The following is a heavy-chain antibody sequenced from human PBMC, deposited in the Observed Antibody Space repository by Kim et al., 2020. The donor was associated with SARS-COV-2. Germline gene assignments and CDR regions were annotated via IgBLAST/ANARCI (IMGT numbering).Heavy chain of an antibody. Sequence: GGSLRLSCAASGFTFSSYSMNWVRQAPGKGLEWVSSISSSSSYIYYADSVKGRFTISRDNAKNSLYLQMNSLRAEDTAVYYCARGRGGGAHYYDSSGYYPFSAYWGQGTLVTVSS. J-gene: IGHJ4*02. CDR3: ARGRGGGAHYYDSSGYYPFSAY. V-gene: IGHV3-21*01. CDR2: ISSSSSYI. D-gene: IGHD3-22*01. CDR1: GFTFSSYS.